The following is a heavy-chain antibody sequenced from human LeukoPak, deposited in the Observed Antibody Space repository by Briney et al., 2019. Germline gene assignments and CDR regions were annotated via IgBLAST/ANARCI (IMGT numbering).Heavy chain of an antibody. Sequence: GASVKVSCKASGYTFTSYGIGWVRQAPGQGLEWMGWINPNSGGTNYAQKFQGWVTMTRDTSISTAYMELSRLRSDDTAVYYCARDSDLRLLNILTVTTVQSDYGMDVWGQGTTVTVSS. CDR3: ARDSDLRLLNILTVTTVQSDYGMDV. V-gene: IGHV1-2*04. CDR2: INPNSGGT. J-gene: IGHJ6*02. CDR1: GYTFTSYG. D-gene: IGHD4-17*01.